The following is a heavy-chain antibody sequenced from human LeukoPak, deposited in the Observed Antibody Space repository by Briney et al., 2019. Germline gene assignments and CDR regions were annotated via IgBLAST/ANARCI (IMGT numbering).Heavy chain of an antibody. D-gene: IGHD3-16*01. Sequence: GGSLRLSCAASGFTFSSHAMSWVRRAPGRGLEWVSAIRGDGATMFYADSVKGRITVSRDNSKNTLYLQFNSLRVDDTAVYYCARDQFRDYFRGADYWGQGTLVTVSS. J-gene: IGHJ4*02. CDR2: IRGDGATM. CDR1: GFTFSSHA. CDR3: ARDQFRDYFRGADY. V-gene: IGHV3-23*01.